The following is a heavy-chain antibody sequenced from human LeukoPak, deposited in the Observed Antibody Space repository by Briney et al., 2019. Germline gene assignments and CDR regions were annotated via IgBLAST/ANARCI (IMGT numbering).Heavy chain of an antibody. Sequence: GGSLRLSCAASGFTFSSYAMGWVRQAPGKGLEWVASISGSGGSTAYADSVKGRFTISRDNSKNTLYLQMNSLRAEDTAVYYCAKGADCGGDCFRLTFHYWGQGTLVTVSS. CDR3: AKGADCGGDCFRLTFHY. J-gene: IGHJ4*02. D-gene: IGHD2-21*02. V-gene: IGHV3-23*01. CDR2: ISGSGGST. CDR1: GFTFSSYA.